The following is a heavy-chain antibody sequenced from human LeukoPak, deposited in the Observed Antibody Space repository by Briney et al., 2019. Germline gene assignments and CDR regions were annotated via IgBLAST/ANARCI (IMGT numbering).Heavy chain of an antibody. CDR1: GYTFTSYG. V-gene: IGHV1-18*04. Sequence: GASVKVSCKASGYTFTSYGISWVRQAPGQGLEWMGWISAYNGNTNYAQKLQGRVTMTTDTSTSTAYMELRSLRSDDTAVYYCARAKRGGVRGDDAFGIWGQGTMVTVSS. CDR3: ARAKRGGVRGDDAFGI. J-gene: IGHJ3*02. CDR2: ISAYNGNT. D-gene: IGHD3-10*01.